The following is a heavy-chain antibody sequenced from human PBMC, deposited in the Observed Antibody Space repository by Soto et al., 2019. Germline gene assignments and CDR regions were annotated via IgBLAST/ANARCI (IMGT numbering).Heavy chain of an antibody. CDR3: AGAKVLNGFDP. CDR2: IYYSGST. Sequence: SETLSLTCTVSGGSVSSGSYYWSWIRQPPGKGLEWIGYIYYSGSTNYNPSLKSRVTISVDTSKNQFSLKLSSVTAADTAVYYCAGAKVLNGFDPWGQGTLVTVSS. CDR1: GGSVSSGSYY. V-gene: IGHV4-61*01. J-gene: IGHJ5*02.